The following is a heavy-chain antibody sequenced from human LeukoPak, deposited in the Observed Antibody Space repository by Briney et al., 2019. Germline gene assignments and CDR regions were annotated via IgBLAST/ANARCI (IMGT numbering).Heavy chain of an antibody. CDR1: GFIFSSYE. D-gene: IGHD2-15*01. Sequence: PGGSLRLSCAASGFIFSSYEMNWVRQAPGKGLEWVSYISSSGSTIYYADSVKGRFTISRDNAKNSLYLQMNSLRAEDTAVNYCARREYCSGGTCKGFDPWGQGTLVTVSS. J-gene: IGHJ5*02. CDR3: ARREYCSGGTCKGFDP. CDR2: ISSSGSTI. V-gene: IGHV3-48*03.